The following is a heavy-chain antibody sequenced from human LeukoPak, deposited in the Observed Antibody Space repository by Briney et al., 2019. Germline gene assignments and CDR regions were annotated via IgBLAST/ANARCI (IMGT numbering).Heavy chain of an antibody. Sequence: GESLKISCKGSGYSFTSYWIGWVRQMPGKGLEWMGIIYPGDSDTRYSPSFQGQVTIPADKSISTAYLQWSSLKASDTAMYYCARSIEYYDSSGYHYAFDYWGQGTLVTVSS. J-gene: IGHJ4*02. CDR3: ARSIEYYDSSGYHYAFDY. CDR1: GYSFTSYW. D-gene: IGHD3-22*01. CDR2: IYPGDSDT. V-gene: IGHV5-51*01.